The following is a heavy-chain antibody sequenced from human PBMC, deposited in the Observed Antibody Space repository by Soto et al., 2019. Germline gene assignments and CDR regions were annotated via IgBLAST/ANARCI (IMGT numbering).Heavy chain of an antibody. CDR1: GFTFSIYW. V-gene: IGHV3-74*01. CDR3: VRGEGDRYDGHGYLGRH. CDR2: MNMDGSRT. D-gene: IGHD3-16*01. Sequence: EVQLVESGGGLVQPGGSLRLSCAASGFTFSIYWMHWVRQAPGKGLVWVSRMNMDGSRTSYADFAKGRFTISRDDVKSTVYLQMSNLRAEDTAVYYCVRGEGDRYDGHGYLGRHWGQGALVTVSS. J-gene: IGHJ4*02.